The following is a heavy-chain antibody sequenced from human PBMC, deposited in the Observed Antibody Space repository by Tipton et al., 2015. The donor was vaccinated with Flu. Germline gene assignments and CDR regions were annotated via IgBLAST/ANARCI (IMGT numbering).Heavy chain of an antibody. Sequence: GSLRLSCAASGFTFDHYAMSWVRQAAGRGLEWVSGITGSDTFYADSVRGRFTVFGDNSSTIVYLQMNSLRVEDTSIYYCAKDHSRTPAAIDQEHFDVWGKGTTVTVSS. V-gene: IGHV3-23*01. J-gene: IGHJ3*01. CDR3: AKDHSRTPAAIDQEHFDV. CDR2: ITGSDT. CDR1: GFTFDHYA. D-gene: IGHD1/OR15-1a*01.